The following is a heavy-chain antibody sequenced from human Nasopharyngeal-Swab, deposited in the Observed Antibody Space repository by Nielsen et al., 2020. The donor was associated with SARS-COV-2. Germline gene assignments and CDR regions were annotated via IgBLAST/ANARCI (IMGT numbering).Heavy chain of an antibody. J-gene: IGHJ4*02. CDR2: IRSKAKNYAT. V-gene: IGHV3-73*01. D-gene: IGHD2-15*01. CDR1: GFTFSDSS. Sequence: GGSLRLSCAASGFTFSDSSMHWVRKASGKGLELVGCIRSKAKNYATAYSASVKGRFTISRDDSKDTAYLQMNSLKTEDTAIYYCVRHVEGDRPWWGQGTLVTVSS. CDR3: VRHVEGDRPW.